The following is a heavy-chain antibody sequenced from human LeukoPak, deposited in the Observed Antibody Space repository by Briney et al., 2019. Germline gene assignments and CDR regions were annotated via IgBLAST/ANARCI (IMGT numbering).Heavy chain of an antibody. CDR2: IYHSGST. CDR3: ARSVEGYCSGGSCYSYYYYMDV. J-gene: IGHJ6*03. CDR1: GYSISSGYY. Sequence: SETLSLTRTVSGYSISSGYYWGWIRQPPGKGLEWIGSIYHSGSTYYNPSLKSRVTISVDTSKNQFSLKLSSVTAADTAVYYCARSVEGYCSGGSCYSYYYYMDVWGKGTTVTVSS. D-gene: IGHD2-15*01. V-gene: IGHV4-38-2*02.